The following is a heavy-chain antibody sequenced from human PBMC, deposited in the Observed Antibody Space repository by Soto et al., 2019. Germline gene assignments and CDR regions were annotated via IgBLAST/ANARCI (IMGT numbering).Heavy chain of an antibody. J-gene: IGHJ6*02. V-gene: IGHV4-39*07. CDR2: IYHSGST. CDR1: GGSISSSSYY. CDR3: ARRGYGPGFPYYYGMDV. D-gene: IGHD3-10*01. Sequence: PSETLSLTCTVSGGSISSSSYYWGWIRQPPGKGLEWIGSIYHSGSTLYNPSLKSRVTMSVDTPKNQFSLKLSSVTAADTAVYYCARRGYGPGFPYYYGMDVWGQGTTVTVSS.